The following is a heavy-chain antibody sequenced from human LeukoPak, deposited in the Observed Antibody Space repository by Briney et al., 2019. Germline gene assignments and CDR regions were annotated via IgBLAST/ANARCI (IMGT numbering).Heavy chain of an antibody. CDR3: ARGRRYCSSTSCYHYYYYGMDV. V-gene: IGHV4-34*01. D-gene: IGHD2-2*01. CDR2: LNHSGST. J-gene: IGHJ6*02. Sequence: SETLSLTCAADGGSFCGYYWSWIRQPPGKGLVWIGELNHSGSTNYNPSLKSRVTISVDTSKNQFSLKLSSVTATDTAVYYCARGRRYCSSTSCYHYYYYGMDVRGQGTTVTVSS. CDR1: GGSFCGYY.